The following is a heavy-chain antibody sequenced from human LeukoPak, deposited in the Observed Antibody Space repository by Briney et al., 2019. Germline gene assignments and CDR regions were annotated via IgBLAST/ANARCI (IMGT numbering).Heavy chain of an antibody. CDR1: GFTFSDYY. CDR2: ISSGNDI. J-gene: IGHJ4*02. CDR3: ARARWLQLPFDC. D-gene: IGHD5-24*01. V-gene: IGHV3-11*01. Sequence: PGGSLRLSCAASGFTFSDYYMNWIRQAPGKGLEWLSYISSGNDIYYADSVKGRFTISRDNAKNSLDLQMNSLRVEDTAVYYCARARWLQLPFDCWGQGTPVTVSS.